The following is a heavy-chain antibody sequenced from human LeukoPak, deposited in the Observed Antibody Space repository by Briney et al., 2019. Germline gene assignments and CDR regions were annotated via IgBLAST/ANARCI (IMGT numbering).Heavy chain of an antibody. Sequence: GGSLRLSCAASGFTFSSYAMSWVRQAPRKGLEWVSAISGSGGSTYYADSVKGRFTISRDNSKNTLYLQINSLRVEDTAVYYCTKDGPLRLGWFDPWGQGTLVTVSS. V-gene: IGHV3-23*01. J-gene: IGHJ5*02. CDR3: TKDGPLRLGWFDP. CDR1: GFTFSSYA. D-gene: IGHD3-16*01. CDR2: ISGSGGST.